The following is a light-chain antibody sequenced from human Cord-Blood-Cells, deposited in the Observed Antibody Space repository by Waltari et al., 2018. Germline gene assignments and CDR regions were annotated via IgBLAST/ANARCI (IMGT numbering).Light chain of an antibody. J-gene: IGKJ1*01. CDR3: LQSYSTLPT. Sequence: DIQMTQSPSSLSASVGDRVTITCRASQSISSYLNWYQQKPGKAPKLLIYAASSLQSGVPSRFSASGSRTDFTLTISSLQPEDFATYYCLQSYSTLPTFGQGTKEEIK. CDR1: QSISSY. CDR2: AAS. V-gene: IGKV1-39*01.